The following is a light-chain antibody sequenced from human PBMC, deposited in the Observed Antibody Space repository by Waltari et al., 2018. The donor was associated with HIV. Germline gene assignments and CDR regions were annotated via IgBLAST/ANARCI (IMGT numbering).Light chain of an antibody. Sequence: QSVLTQPPSVSGAPGQRVTISCTGNSSNIGAGYDVHWYQQLPGIAPNLLIYGDSNLPSGVPDRFSGSKSGTSASLAITGLQAEDEADYYCQSYDSSLSGFWVFGGGTKLTVL. CDR3: QSYDSSLSGFWV. CDR1: SSNIGAGYD. CDR2: GDS. V-gene: IGLV1-40*01. J-gene: IGLJ3*02.